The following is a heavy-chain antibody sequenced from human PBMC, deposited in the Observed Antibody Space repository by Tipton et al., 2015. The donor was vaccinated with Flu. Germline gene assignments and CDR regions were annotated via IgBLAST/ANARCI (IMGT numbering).Heavy chain of an antibody. Sequence: TLSLTCAVSGVSTTSTLYYWSWIRQPAGKGLEWIGRVYSSGSTDYSPSLKSRVTISLDTSKNQFSLNLSSVTAAETAVYYCARKRTGRPFDIWGQGTMVTVS. V-gene: IGHV4-61*02. J-gene: IGHJ3*02. CDR1: GVSTTSTLYY. D-gene: IGHD3-10*01. CDR2: VYSSGST. CDR3: ARKRTGRPFDI.